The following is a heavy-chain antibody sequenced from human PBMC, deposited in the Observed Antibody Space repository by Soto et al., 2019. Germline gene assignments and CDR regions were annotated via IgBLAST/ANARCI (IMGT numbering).Heavy chain of an antibody. CDR2: IIPIFGTA. CDR3: ARDYKTIRVGAIQSFDY. CDR1: GGTFSSYA. V-gene: IGHV1-69*06. D-gene: IGHD1-26*01. Sequence: QVQLVQSGAEVKKPGSSVKVSCKASGGTFSSYAISWVRQAPGQGLEWMGGIIPIFGTANYAQKFQGRVTITADKSTSTAYMELSSLRSEDTAVYYCARDYKTIRVGAIQSFDYWGQGTLVTVSS. J-gene: IGHJ4*02.